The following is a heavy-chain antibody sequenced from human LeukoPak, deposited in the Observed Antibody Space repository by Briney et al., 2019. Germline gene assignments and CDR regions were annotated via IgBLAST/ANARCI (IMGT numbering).Heavy chain of an antibody. Sequence: PSGTLSLTCSVSGGSISSSNWWSWVRQPPGKGLEWIGEIYHSGSTNYNPSLKSRVTMSVDKSRNQFSLRLTSVTAADTAVYYCARQGRVDSSEIDYWGQGTLVTVSS. CDR2: IYHSGST. J-gene: IGHJ4*02. CDR3: ARQGRVDSSEIDY. D-gene: IGHD3-22*01. V-gene: IGHV4-4*02. CDR1: GGSISSSNW.